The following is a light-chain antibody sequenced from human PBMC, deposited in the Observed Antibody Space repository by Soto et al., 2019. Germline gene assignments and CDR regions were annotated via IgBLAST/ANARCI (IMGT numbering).Light chain of an antibody. CDR1: QSVSNW. CDR3: QQYYSYPHT. V-gene: IGKV1-5*01. CDR2: AAS. J-gene: IGKJ1*01. Sequence: DIQITQSPSTLSASVGERVTITCRASQSVSNWLAWYQQKPGKAPKLLIYAASTLQSGVPSRFSGSGSGTDFTPTISCLQSEDFATYYCQQYYSYPHTFGQGTKV.